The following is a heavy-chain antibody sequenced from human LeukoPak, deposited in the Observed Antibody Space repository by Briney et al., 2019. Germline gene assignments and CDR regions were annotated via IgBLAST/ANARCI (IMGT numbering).Heavy chain of an antibody. CDR3: ARARRFLDPSENYYYYMDV. CDR2: IYTSGST. CDR1: GGSISSGSYY. V-gene: IGHV4-61*02. J-gene: IGHJ6*03. D-gene: IGHD3-3*01. Sequence: SQTPSLTCTVSGGSISSGSYYWNWIRQPAGKGLEWIGRIYTSGSTKYSPSLKSRVTISVDTSKNQFSLKLSSVTAADTAVYYCARARRFLDPSENYYYYMDVWGKGTTVTVSS.